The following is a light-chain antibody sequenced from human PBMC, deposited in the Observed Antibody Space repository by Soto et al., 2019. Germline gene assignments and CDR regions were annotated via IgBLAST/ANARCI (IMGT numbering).Light chain of an antibody. J-gene: IGKJ5*01. V-gene: IGKV3-15*01. Sequence: IIMTQSPGTLSLSLGERATLSCRAAQGVTTNFAWYQQKSGQSPRLLIYDVSNRATGVPARFSGSGSETDFTLTISGLRSEDSAVYFCQQYNNWPFSFGQGTRLEI. CDR2: DVS. CDR1: QGVTTN. CDR3: QQYNNWPFS.